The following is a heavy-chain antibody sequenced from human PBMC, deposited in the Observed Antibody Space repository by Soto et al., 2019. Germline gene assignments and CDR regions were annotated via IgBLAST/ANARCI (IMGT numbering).Heavy chain of an antibody. Sequence: ASVKVSCKASGYTFTSYGISWVRQAPGQGLEWMGWISAYNGNTNYAQKLQGRVTMTTDTSTSTAYMELRSLRSDDTAVYYCARARGIAAAGQPLPGGAVGGQGTGVTFSS. CDR2: ISAYNGNT. V-gene: IGHV1-18*01. CDR3: ARARGIAAAGQPLPGGAV. CDR1: GYTFTSYG. J-gene: IGHJ6*02. D-gene: IGHD6-25*01.